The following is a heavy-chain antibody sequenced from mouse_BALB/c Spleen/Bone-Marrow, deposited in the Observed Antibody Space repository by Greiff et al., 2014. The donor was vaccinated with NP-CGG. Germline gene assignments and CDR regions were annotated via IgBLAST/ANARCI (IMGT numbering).Heavy chain of an antibody. V-gene: IGHV1-80*01. Sequence: QVHVKQSGAELVRPGSSVKISCKASGYAFSSYWMNWVKQRPRQGLEWIGQIYPGDGDTNYNGKFKGKATLTADKSSSTAYMQLSSLTSEDSAVYFCARGVPMDYWGQGTSVTVSS. CDR1: GYAFSSYW. CDR3: ARGVPMDY. J-gene: IGHJ4*01. CDR2: IYPGDGDT.